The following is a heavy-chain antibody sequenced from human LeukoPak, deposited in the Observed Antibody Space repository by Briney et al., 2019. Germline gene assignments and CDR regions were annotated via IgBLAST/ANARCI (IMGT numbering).Heavy chain of an antibody. J-gene: IGHJ6*02. CDR2: IWYDGSNK. CDR3: ARQLHRYCSGGSCYGMDV. D-gene: IGHD2-15*01. V-gene: IGHV3-33*08. Sequence: HPGGSLRLSCAASGFTFSNYEMNWVRQAPGKGLEWVAVIWYDGSNKYYADSVKGRFTISRDNSKNTLYLQMNSLRAEDTAVYYCARQLHRYCSGGSCYGMDVWGQGTTVTVSS. CDR1: GFTFSNYE.